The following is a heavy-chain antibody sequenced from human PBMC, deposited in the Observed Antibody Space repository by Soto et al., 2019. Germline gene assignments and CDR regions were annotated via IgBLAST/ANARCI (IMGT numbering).Heavy chain of an antibody. CDR1: GYTFTSYD. Sequence: ASVKVSCKASGYTFTSYDMHWVRQAPGQGLEWMGIINPSGGSTSYAQKFQGRGTMTRDTSTSTVYMELRGLRSEATPVYYCARPFTTMIRGGGTCLAPWGKGPLVPVS. J-gene: IGHJ5*02. V-gene: IGHV1-46*01. D-gene: IGHD3-22*01. CDR2: INPSGGST. CDR3: ARPFTTMIRGGGTCLAP.